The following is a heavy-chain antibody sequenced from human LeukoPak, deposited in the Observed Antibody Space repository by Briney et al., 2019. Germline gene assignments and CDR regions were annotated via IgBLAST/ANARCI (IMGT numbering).Heavy chain of an antibody. Sequence: PSETLSLTCAVSGGSISSGGYSWSWIRQPPGKGLEWIGYIYHSGSTYCNPSLKSRVTISVDRSKNQFSLKLSSVTAADTAVYYCARGSGDLGDDAFDIWGQGTMVTVSS. V-gene: IGHV4-30-2*01. J-gene: IGHJ3*02. CDR2: IYHSGST. CDR1: GGSISSGGYS. D-gene: IGHD7-27*01. CDR3: ARGSGDLGDDAFDI.